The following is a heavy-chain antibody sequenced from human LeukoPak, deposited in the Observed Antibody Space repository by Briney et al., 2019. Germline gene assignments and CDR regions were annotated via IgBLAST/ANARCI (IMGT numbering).Heavy chain of an antibody. Sequence: GGSLELSCAASGFTFPSYAMSWVRQAPGKGLEWVSGISGSGFSTYYADSVKGRFTISRDNSKNTLYLQMNSLRAEDTAVYYCAKDLKWELLHPTYFDYWGQETLVTVSS. CDR2: ISGSGFST. D-gene: IGHD1-26*01. CDR3: AKDLKWELLHPTYFDY. CDR1: GFTFPSYA. V-gene: IGHV3-23*01. J-gene: IGHJ4*02.